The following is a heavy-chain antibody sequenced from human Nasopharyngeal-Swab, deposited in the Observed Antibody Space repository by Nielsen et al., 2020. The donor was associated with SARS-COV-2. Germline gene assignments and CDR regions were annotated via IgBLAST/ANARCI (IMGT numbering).Heavy chain of an antibody. Sequence: KVSCKGSGYSFTSYWIGWVRQMPGKGLEWMGIIYPGDSDTRYSPSFQDQVTISADKSISTAYLQWSSLKASDTAMYYCARHVGSGWYGVDYWGQGTLVTVSS. CDR3: ARHVGSGWYGVDY. V-gene: IGHV5-51*01. CDR2: IYPGDSDT. D-gene: IGHD6-19*01. J-gene: IGHJ4*02. CDR1: GYSFTSYW.